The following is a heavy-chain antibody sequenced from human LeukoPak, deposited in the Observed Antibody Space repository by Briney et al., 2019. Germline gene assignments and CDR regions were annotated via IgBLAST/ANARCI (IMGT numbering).Heavy chain of an antibody. D-gene: IGHD4-11*01. CDR1: GFTVSSNY. Sequence: GGSLRLSCAASGFTVSSNYMSWVRQAPGKGLEWVSVIYSGGSTYYADSVKGRFTISRDNSKNTLYLQMNSLRAEDTAVYYCARDAQRGFDYSNSLQYWGQGTPVTVST. J-gene: IGHJ4*02. V-gene: IGHV3-53*01. CDR2: IYSGGST. CDR3: ARDAQRGFDYSNSLQY.